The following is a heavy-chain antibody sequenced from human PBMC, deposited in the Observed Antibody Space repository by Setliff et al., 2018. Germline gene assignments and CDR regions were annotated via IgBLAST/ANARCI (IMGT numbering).Heavy chain of an antibody. D-gene: IGHD3-22*01. Sequence: TSETLSLTCDIKGGAVSGFYWSWIRQTPGKDLEWIGEISHNGRVSSSPSLKSRVTISVDRAKNHFSLKLTSVTAADTAMYYCARSRYYDSSGNNYGLDYWGQGTLVTVS. V-gene: IGHV4-34*01. CDR2: ISHNGRV. J-gene: IGHJ4*02. CDR1: GGAVSGFY. CDR3: ARSRYYDSSGNNYGLDY.